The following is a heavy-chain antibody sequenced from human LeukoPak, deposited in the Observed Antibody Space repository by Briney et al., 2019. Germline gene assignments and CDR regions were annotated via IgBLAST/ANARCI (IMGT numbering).Heavy chain of an antibody. CDR1: GFTFSSYA. CDR2: ISGSGGST. D-gene: IGHD3-22*01. V-gene: IGHV3-23*01. CDR3: AKDFTDREYYYDSSGYHYLPNDAFDI. J-gene: IGHJ3*02. Sequence: GGSLRLSCAASGFTFSSYAMSWVRQAPGKGLEWASAISGSGGSTYYADSVKGRFTISRDNSKNTLYLQMNSLRAEDTAVYYCAKDFTDREYYYDSSGYHYLPNDAFDIWGQGTMVTVSS.